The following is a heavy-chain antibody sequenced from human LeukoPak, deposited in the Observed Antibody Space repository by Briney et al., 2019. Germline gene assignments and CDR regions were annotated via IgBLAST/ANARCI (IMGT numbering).Heavy chain of an antibody. CDR3: ASSEGSCFRVFDY. CDR1: GGSISSYY. Sequence: SETLSLTCTVSGGSISSYYWSWIRQPPGKGLEWICYIYYSGSTNSNPSLKSRVTISVDTSKSQFSLKLSSVTAADTAVYYCASSEGSCFRVFDYWGQGTLGTVSS. D-gene: IGHD1-26*01. CDR2: IYYSGST. J-gene: IGHJ4*02. V-gene: IGHV4-59*01.